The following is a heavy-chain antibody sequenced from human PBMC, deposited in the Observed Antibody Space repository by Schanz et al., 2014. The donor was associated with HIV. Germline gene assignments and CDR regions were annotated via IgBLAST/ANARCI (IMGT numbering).Heavy chain of an antibody. Sequence: EVQLVESGGGLVQPGGSRRLSCAASGFTFSSYAMSWVRQAPGKGLEWVSAISGSSITYSADSVKGRFTISRDNSKNTLYLQMNSLRAEDTAVYYCALSRPSGYGGSWYFDLWGRGTLVAVSS. J-gene: IGHJ2*01. D-gene: IGHD2-15*01. CDR3: ALSRPSGYGGSWYFDL. V-gene: IGHV3-23*04. CDR1: GFTFSSYA. CDR2: ISGSSIT.